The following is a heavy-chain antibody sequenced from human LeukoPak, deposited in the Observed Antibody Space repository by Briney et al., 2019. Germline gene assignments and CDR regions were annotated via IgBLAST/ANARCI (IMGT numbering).Heavy chain of an antibody. Sequence: SETLSLTCTVSGYSISSGYYWGWIRQPPGKGLEWIGSIYHSGSTYYNPSLKSRVTISVDTSKNQFSLKLSSVTAADTAVYYCARPHEADMGENDGLDIWGQGTMVAVSS. J-gene: IGHJ3*02. CDR1: GYSISSGYY. CDR2: IYHSGST. V-gene: IGHV4-38-2*02. CDR3: ARPHEADMGENDGLDI. D-gene: IGHD5-18*01.